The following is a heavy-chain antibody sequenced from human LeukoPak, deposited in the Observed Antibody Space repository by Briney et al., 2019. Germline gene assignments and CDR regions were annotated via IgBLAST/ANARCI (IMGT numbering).Heavy chain of an antibody. J-gene: IGHJ4*02. Sequence: LSETLSLTCAVYGESFSVYYWRWMRQPPGKGLEWMGEINHNGSTNYYPYLKSRVTISVGTSKNQFSLKVRSVTAADTAVYHCATNRYNYDIRGSAYWGKGTLVTVS. CDR3: ATNRYNYDIRGSAY. D-gene: IGHD3-22*01. V-gene: IGHV4-34*01. CDR2: INHNGST. CDR1: GESFSVYY.